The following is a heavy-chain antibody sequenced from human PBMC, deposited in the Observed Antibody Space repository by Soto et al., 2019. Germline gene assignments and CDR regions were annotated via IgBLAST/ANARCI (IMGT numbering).Heavy chain of an antibody. CDR1: GYTFTSYG. CDR3: ARRPGGYCSSTSCSYYMDV. V-gene: IGHV1-18*01. CDR2: ISAYNGNT. Sequence: ASVKVSCKASGYTFTSYGISWVRQAPGQGLEWMGWISAYNGNTNYAQKFQGRVTMTTNTSTSTAYMELSSLRSEDTAVYYCARRPGGYCSSTSCSYYMDVWGKGTTVTVSS. D-gene: IGHD2-2*01. J-gene: IGHJ6*03.